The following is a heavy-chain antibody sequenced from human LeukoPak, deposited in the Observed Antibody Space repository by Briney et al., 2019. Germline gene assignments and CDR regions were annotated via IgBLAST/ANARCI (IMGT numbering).Heavy chain of an antibody. D-gene: IGHD6-13*01. CDR1: GFTFSSYW. CDR3: AIPYSSSWDAPSLFGSELNYGMDV. J-gene: IGHJ6*02. CDR2: IKQDGSEK. Sequence: GGSLRLSCAASGFTFSSYWMSWVRQAPGKGLERVANIKQDGSEKYYVDSVKGRFTISRDNAKNSLYLQMNSLRAEDTAVYYCAIPYSSSWDAPSLFGSELNYGMDVWGQGTTVTVSS. V-gene: IGHV3-7*01.